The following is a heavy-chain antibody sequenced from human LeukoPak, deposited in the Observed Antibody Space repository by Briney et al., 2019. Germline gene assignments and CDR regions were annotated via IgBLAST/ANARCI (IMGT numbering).Heavy chain of an antibody. CDR2: IIPIFGTA. V-gene: IGHV1-69*13. CDR1: GGTFSSYA. D-gene: IGHD6-6*01. Sequence: SVKVSCKASGGTFSSYAISWVRQAPGQGLEWMGGIIPIFGTANYAQKFQGRVTITADESTSTAYMELSSLRSEGTAVYYCARGIAARPDRSYYYYGMDVWGQGTTVTVSS. J-gene: IGHJ6*02. CDR3: ARGIAARPDRSYYYYGMDV.